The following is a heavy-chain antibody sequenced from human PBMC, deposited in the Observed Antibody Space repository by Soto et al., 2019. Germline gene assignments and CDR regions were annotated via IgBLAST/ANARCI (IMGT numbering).Heavy chain of an antibody. D-gene: IGHD3-3*01. CDR3: ARRRGVVQDGMDV. Sequence: QLQLQESGPGLVKPSETLSLTCTVSGGSIRSSSSYWDWIRQPPGKGLEWIGSIYYSGRTYYHPSLKRRAIISMDKSKNQFSLNGSSVTAADTAVYYCARRRGVVQDGMDVWGQGTTVIVSS. CDR2: IYYSGRT. CDR1: GGSIRSSSSY. J-gene: IGHJ6*02. V-gene: IGHV4-39*01.